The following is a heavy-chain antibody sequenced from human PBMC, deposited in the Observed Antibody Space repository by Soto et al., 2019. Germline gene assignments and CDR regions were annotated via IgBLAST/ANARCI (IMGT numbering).Heavy chain of an antibody. CDR1: GFTFSSYS. CDR3: ARESVDTAMVTDYYYYMDV. V-gene: IGHV3-21*01. D-gene: IGHD5-18*01. J-gene: IGHJ6*03. CDR2: ISSSSSYI. Sequence: EVQLVESGGGLVKPGGSLRLSCAASGFTFSSYSMNWVRQAPGKGLEWVSSISSSSSYIYYADSVKGRFTISRDNAKNSLYLQMISLRDEDTAVYYCARESVDTAMVTDYYYYMDVWGKGTTVTVSS.